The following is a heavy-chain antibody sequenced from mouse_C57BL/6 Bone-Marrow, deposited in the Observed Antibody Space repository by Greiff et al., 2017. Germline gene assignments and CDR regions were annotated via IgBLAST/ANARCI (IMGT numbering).Heavy chain of an antibody. J-gene: IGHJ1*03. CDR1: GYTFTSYW. Sequence: QVQLQQPGAELVKPGASVKMSCKASGYTFTSYWMHWVKQRPGQGLEWIGYINPSSGYTKYNQKFKDKATLTADKSSSTAYMQLSSLTYEDSAVYYCARWLPYWYFDVWGTGTTVTVSS. CDR2: INPSSGYT. D-gene: IGHD2-2*01. V-gene: IGHV1-7*01. CDR3: ARWLPYWYFDV.